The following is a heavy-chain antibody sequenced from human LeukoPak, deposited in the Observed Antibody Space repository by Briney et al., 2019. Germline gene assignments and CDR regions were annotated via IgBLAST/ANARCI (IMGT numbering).Heavy chain of an antibody. CDR3: ARAVYYSNYLGY. D-gene: IGHD3-10*01. V-gene: IGHV3-74*01. Sequence: TGGSLRLSCAASGFTFSSYWMYWVRQAPGKGLVWVSRINSDGSSTSYADSVKGRCSISRDNAKSTLYLQMNSLRAEDTAMYYCARAVYYSNYLGYWGQGTLVTVSS. CDR2: INSDGSST. CDR1: GFTFSSYW. J-gene: IGHJ4*01.